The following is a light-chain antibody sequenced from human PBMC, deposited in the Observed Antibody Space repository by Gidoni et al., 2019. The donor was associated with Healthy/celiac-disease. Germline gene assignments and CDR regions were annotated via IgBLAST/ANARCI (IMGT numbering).Light chain of an antibody. V-gene: IGKV1-33*01. Sequence: IQMTQSPSSLSASVGDRVTITCQASQYISNYLNWYQQKPGKAPKLLIYDASNLETGVPSRFSGSGSGTDFTFTISSLQPEDIATYYCQQYDNLPITFGQGTRLEIK. CDR3: QQYDNLPIT. J-gene: IGKJ5*01. CDR2: DAS. CDR1: QYISNY.